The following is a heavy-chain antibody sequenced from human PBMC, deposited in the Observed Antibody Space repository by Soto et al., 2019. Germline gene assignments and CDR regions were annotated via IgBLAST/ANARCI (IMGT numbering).Heavy chain of an antibody. CDR1: GFTFCSYS. CDR2: ISSSSSYI. D-gene: IGHD3-10*01. V-gene: IGHV3-21*01. J-gene: IGHJ6*02. Sequence: PGGCLRLSCAASGFTFCSYSMTGVRQAPGKGLEWVSSISSSSSYIYYADSVKGRFTISRDNAKNSLYLQMNSLRAEDTAVYYCARVPTRIWFGELLDYYGMDVWGQGTTVTVSS. CDR3: ARVPTRIWFGELLDYYGMDV.